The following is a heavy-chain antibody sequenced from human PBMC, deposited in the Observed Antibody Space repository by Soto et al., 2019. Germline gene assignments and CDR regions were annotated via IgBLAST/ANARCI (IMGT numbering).Heavy chain of an antibody. CDR2: ISSSGSTI. CDR3: ARGLIVVVTATRGWFDP. V-gene: IGHV3-48*03. D-gene: IGHD2-21*02. Sequence: PWWSLRLSCSASVFTFSSYEMNWWRQAPGKGLEWVSYISSSGSTIYYADSVKGRFTISRDNAKNSLYLQMNSLRAEDTAVYYCARGLIVVVTATRGWFDPWGQGTLVTVSS. CDR1: VFTFSSYE. J-gene: IGHJ5*02.